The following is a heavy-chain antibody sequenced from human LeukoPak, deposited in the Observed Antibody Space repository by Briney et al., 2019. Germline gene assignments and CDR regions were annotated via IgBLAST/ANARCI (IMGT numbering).Heavy chain of an antibody. Sequence: SETLSLTCTVSGGSISSSSYYWGWIRQPPGKGLEWIGSIYYSGSTYYNPSLKSRVTISVDTSKNQFSLKLSSVTAADTAVYYCARDPSYQYSSSWFDYWGQGTLVTVSS. D-gene: IGHD6-13*01. J-gene: IGHJ4*02. CDR1: GGSISSSSYY. CDR3: ARDPSYQYSSSWFDY. CDR2: IYYSGST. V-gene: IGHV4-39*07.